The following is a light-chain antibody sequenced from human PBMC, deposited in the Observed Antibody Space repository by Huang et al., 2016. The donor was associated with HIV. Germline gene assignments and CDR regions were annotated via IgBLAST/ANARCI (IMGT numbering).Light chain of an antibody. Sequence: DIVMTQSPDSLAVSLGERATLNCRSSQSVFSSSTNKDYLACFQQKPGQPPKFLLFWASSRESGVPDRVSGSGSVTHFTLTVGNLEAEDAAIYYCQQYYSSPHTFGQGTRV. CDR1: QSVFSSSTNKDY. V-gene: IGKV4-1*01. CDR2: WAS. J-gene: IGKJ1*01. CDR3: QQYYSSPHT.